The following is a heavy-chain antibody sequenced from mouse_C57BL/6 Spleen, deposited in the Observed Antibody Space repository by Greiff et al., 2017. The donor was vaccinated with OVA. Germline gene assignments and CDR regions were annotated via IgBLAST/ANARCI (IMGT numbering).Heavy chain of an antibody. CDR3: ARHERGYYDYGDYAMDY. D-gene: IGHD2-4*01. CDR1: GYTFTEYT. V-gene: IGHV1-62-2*01. Sequence: QVQLQQSGAELVKPGASVKLSCKASGYTFTEYTIHWVKQRSGQGLEWIGWFYPGSGSIKYNEKFKDKATLTADKSSSTDYMELSRLTSEDSAVYFCARHERGYYDYGDYAMDYWGQGTSVTVSS. CDR2: FYPGSGSI. J-gene: IGHJ4*01.